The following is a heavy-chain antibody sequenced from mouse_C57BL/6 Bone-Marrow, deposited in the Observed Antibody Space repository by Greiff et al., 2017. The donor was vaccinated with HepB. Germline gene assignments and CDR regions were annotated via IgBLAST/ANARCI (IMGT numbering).Heavy chain of an antibody. CDR2: ISNGGGST. CDR1: GFTFSDYY. Sequence: EVKLMESGGGLVQPGGSLKLSCAASGFTFSDYYMYWVRQTPEKRLEWVAYISNGGGSTYYPDTVKGRFTISRDNAKNTLYLQMSRLKSEDTAMYYCARQGWLDYWGQGTTLTVSS. V-gene: IGHV5-12*01. D-gene: IGHD3-2*02. CDR3: ARQGWLDY. J-gene: IGHJ2*01.